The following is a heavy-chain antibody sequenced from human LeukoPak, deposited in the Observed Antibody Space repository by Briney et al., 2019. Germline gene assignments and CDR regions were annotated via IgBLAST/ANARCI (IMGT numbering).Heavy chain of an antibody. Sequence: SETLSLTCTVSGGSISSSDYYWGWIRQPPGNGLEWIGTIYHGGSTYYNPSLKSPVTISVDPSNSQFSLILSSVTAADTAVYYCAGQQPQTPYFDFWGQGTLVTVSS. CDR2: IYHGGST. CDR3: AGQQPQTPYFDF. D-gene: IGHD5-18*01. J-gene: IGHJ4*02. CDR1: GGSISSSDYY. V-gene: IGHV4-39*01.